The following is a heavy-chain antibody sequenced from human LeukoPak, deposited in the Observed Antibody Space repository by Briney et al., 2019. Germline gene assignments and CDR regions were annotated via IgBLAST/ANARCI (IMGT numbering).Heavy chain of an antibody. D-gene: IGHD4-17*01. Sequence: GGSLRLSCAASGFSFSNYAVHRVRQAPGKGLEWVAVIAYDGSSIYYADSVRGRFTISRDNSKNTLYLQMSSLRAEDTAVYYCARNPYGDYSFDYWGQGTLVTVSS. CDR3: ARNPYGDYSFDY. CDR1: GFSFSNYA. J-gene: IGHJ4*02. CDR2: IAYDGSSI. V-gene: IGHV3-30*04.